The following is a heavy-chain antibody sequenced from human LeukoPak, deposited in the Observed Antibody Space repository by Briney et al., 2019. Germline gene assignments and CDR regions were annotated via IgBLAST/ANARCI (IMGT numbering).Heavy chain of an antibody. D-gene: IGHD3-22*01. CDR1: GFTFSSYA. CDR3: AKDVGYHYDTRFPT. V-gene: IGHV3-23*01. Sequence: PGGSLRLSCAASGFTFSSYAMSWVCQAPGKGLEWVSDITGSGGSIYYADSVKGRFTISRDNSKNTLYLQMNSLRAEDTAVYYCAKDVGYHYDTRFPTWGQGTLVTVSS. J-gene: IGHJ4*02. CDR2: ITGSGGSI.